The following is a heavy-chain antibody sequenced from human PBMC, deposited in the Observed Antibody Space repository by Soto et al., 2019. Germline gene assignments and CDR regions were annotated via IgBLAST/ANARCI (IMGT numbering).Heavy chain of an antibody. J-gene: IGHJ6*02. CDR1: GFTFSSYA. CDR3: AKGRSYYYYYGVDV. V-gene: IGHV3-23*01. Sequence: PGGSLRLSCAASGFTFSSYAMGWVRQAPGKGLEWVSDIIDSGASTYYADSVQGRFTISRDNSKSTLYLQMNSLRAEDTALYYCAKGRSYYYYYGVDVWGQGTTVTVSS. CDR2: IIDSGAST.